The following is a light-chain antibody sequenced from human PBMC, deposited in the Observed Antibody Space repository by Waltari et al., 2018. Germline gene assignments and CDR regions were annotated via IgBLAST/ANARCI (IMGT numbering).Light chain of an antibody. CDR3: QPSYSTPLG. CDR1: QSISSY. V-gene: IGKV1-39*01. CDR2: AAS. J-gene: IGKJ4*01. Sequence: DIQMTQSPSSLSASVGDRVTITCRASQSISSYLHWYQQKPGKAPKLLIYAASSLQSGVPSRFSGRGSGTDFTLTISSLQPEDFATYYCQPSYSTPLGFGGGTKVEIK.